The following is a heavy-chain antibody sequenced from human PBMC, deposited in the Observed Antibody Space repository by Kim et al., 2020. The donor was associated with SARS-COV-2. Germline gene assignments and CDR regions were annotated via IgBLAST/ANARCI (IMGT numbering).Heavy chain of an antibody. D-gene: IGHD3-22*01. V-gene: IGHV3-30*07. CDR3: ARDRSYDSSGYYSYYFDY. Sequence: GRFTNSRDNSKNTLYLQMNSLRAEDTAVYYCARDRSYDSSGYYSYYFDYWGQGTLVTVSS. J-gene: IGHJ4*02.